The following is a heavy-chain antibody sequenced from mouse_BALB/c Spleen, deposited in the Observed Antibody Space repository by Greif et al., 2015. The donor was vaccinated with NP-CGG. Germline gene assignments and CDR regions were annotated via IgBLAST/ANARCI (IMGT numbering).Heavy chain of an antibody. CDR1: GFTFSSFG. CDR2: ISSGSSTI. D-gene: IGHD2-3*01. V-gene: IGHV5-17*02. CDR3: ARNPQDGYYFDY. J-gene: IGHJ2*01. Sequence: VQLKESGGGLVQPGGSRKLSCAASGFTFSSFGMHWVRQAPEKGLEWVAYISSGSSTIYYADTVKGRFTISRDNPKNPLFLQMTSLRSEDTAMYYCARNPQDGYYFDYWGQGTTLTVSS.